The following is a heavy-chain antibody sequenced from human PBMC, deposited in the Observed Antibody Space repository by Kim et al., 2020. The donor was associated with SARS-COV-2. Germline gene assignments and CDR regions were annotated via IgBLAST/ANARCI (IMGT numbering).Heavy chain of an antibody. V-gene: IGHV4-39*01. CDR3: AQQSFYCSGGSCYPLELDY. J-gene: IGHJ4*02. Sequence: SRVTISVDTSKNQFSLKLSSVTAADTAVYYCAQQSFYCSGGSCYPLELDYWGQGTLVTVSS. D-gene: IGHD2-15*01.